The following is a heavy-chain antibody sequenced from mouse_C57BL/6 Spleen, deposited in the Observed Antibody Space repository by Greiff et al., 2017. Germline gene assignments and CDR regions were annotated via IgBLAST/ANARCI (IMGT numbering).Heavy chain of an antibody. CDR2: INPNNGGT. CDR1: GYTFTDYN. CDR3: ARGHGPRRFAY. J-gene: IGHJ3*01. D-gene: IGHD3-1*01. V-gene: IGHV1-18*01. Sequence: EVQLQQSGPELVKPGASVKIPCKASGYTFTDYNMDWVKQSHGKSLEWIGDINPNNGGTIYNQKFKGKATLTVDKSSSTAYMELRSLTSEDTAVYYCARGHGPRRFAYWGQGTLVTVSA.